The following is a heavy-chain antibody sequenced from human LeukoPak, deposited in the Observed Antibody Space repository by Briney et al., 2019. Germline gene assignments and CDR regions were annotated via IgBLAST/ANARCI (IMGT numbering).Heavy chain of an antibody. Sequence: SGGSLRLSCAASGFTFRTYWMSWVRQAPGKGLEWVANINQDGSEKYYVDSVKGRFTISRDNAKNSLYLQVNSLRAEDTAVYYCARDKIVGATHFDYWGQGTLVTVSS. CDR3: ARDKIVGATHFDY. J-gene: IGHJ4*02. V-gene: IGHV3-7*01. CDR1: GFTFRTYW. D-gene: IGHD1-26*01. CDR2: INQDGSEK.